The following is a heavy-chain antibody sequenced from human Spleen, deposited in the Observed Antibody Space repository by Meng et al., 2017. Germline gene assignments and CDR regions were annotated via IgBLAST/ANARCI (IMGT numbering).Heavy chain of an antibody. CDR1: GYSFTDYW. J-gene: IGHJ4*02. CDR2: IYPGDSDT. Sequence: GGSLRLSCKASGYSFTDYWIGWVRQMPGKGLEWMGIIYPGDSDTRYSPSFEGQVTIAADKSISTAYLQWSGLKASDNAMYYCAKLHLKNGSGTYVDFWGQGTLVTVSS. V-gene: IGHV5-51*01. D-gene: IGHD3-10*01. CDR3: AKLHLKNGSGTYVDF.